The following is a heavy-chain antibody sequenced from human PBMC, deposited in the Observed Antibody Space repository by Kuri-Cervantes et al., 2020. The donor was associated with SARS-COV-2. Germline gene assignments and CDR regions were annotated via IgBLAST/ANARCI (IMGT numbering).Heavy chain of an antibody. Sequence: ASVKVSCKVSGYTLTELSMHWVRQAPGKGLEWMGGFDPEDGETSYAQKFQGRVTMTEDTSTDTAYMELSSLRSEDTAVYYCATDHIAAAGLFDYWGQGTLVTVSS. J-gene: IGHJ4*02. D-gene: IGHD6-13*01. V-gene: IGHV1-24*01. CDR3: ATDHIAAAGLFDY. CDR1: GYTLTELS. CDR2: FDPEDGET.